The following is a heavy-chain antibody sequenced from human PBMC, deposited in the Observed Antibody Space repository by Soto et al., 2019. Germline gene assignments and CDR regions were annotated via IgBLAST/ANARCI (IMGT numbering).Heavy chain of an antibody. CDR2: ISYDGSNK. CDR3: ANSPYYDYYGMDV. Sequence: PGGSLRLSCAASGFTFSSYGMHWVRQAPGKGLEWVAVISYDGSNKYYADSVKGRFTISRDNSKNTLYLQMNSLRAEDTAVYYCANSPYYDYYGMDVWGQGTTVTVSS. V-gene: IGHV3-30*18. CDR1: GFTFSSYG. J-gene: IGHJ6*02.